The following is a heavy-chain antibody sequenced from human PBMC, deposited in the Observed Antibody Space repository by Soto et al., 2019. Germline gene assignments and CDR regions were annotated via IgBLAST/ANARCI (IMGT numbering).Heavy chain of an antibody. Sequence: GGSLRLSCAASGFTFSSYEMNWVRQAPGKGLEWVSYISSSGSTIYYADSVKGRFTISRDNAKNSLYLQMNSLRAEDTAVYYCARDSAVAAFDYWGQGTLVTVSS. D-gene: IGHD6-19*01. CDR2: ISSSGSTI. J-gene: IGHJ4*02. V-gene: IGHV3-48*03. CDR3: ARDSAVAAFDY. CDR1: GFTFSSYE.